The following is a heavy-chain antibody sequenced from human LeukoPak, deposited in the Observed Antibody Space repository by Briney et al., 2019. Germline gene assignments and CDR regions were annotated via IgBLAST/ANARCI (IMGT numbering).Heavy chain of an antibody. V-gene: IGHV1-2*02. CDR3: ARGHTAMVIVQTAFDP. CDR1: GYTFTGYY. CDR2: INPNSGDT. J-gene: IGHJ5*02. D-gene: IGHD5-18*01. Sequence: RASVKVSCKASGYTFTGYYMHWVRQAPGQGLEWMGWINPNSGDTNYAQKFQDRVTITADESTSTAYMELSSLRSEDTAVYYCARGHTAMVIVQTAFDPWGQGTLVTVSS.